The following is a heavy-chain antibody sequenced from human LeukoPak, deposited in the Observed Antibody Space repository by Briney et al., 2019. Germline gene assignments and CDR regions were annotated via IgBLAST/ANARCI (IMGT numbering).Heavy chain of an antibody. CDR3: ARDRSNSGSYSHFDY. V-gene: IGHV1-69*13. CDR1: GGTFSSYA. J-gene: IGHJ4*02. CDR2: IIPIFGTA. D-gene: IGHD1-26*01. Sequence: ASVKVSCKASGGTFSSYAISWVRQAPGQGLEWMGGIIPIFGTANYAQKFQGRVTITADESTSTAYMELSSLRSEDTAVYYCARDRSNSGSYSHFDYWGQGTLVTVSS.